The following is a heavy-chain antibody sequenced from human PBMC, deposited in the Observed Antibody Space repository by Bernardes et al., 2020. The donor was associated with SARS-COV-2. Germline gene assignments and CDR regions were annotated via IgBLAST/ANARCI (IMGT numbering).Heavy chain of an antibody. CDR1: GYTLTELS. J-gene: IGHJ5*02. V-gene: IGHV1-24*01. Sequence: ASVKVSCKVSGYTLTELSMHWVRQAPGKGLEWMGGFDPEDGETIYAQKFQGRVTMTEDTSTDTAYMELSSLRSEDTAVYYRATSVAVKHEDWFDPWGQGTLVTVSS. D-gene: IGHD6-19*01. CDR2: FDPEDGET. CDR3: ATSVAVKHEDWFDP.